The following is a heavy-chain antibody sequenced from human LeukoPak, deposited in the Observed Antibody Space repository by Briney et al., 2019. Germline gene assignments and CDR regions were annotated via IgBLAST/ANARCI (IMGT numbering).Heavy chain of an antibody. J-gene: IGHJ4*02. V-gene: IGHV4-39*07. CDR2: IYYSGST. CDR1: GGPISSSSYY. Sequence: SETLSLTCTVSGGPISSSSYYWGWIRQPPGKGLEWIGSIYYSGSTYYNPSLKSRVTISVDTSKNQFSLKLSSVTAADTAVYYCARDLVLMVYAIREDYFDYWGQGTLVTVSS. D-gene: IGHD2-8*01. CDR3: ARDLVLMVYAIREDYFDY.